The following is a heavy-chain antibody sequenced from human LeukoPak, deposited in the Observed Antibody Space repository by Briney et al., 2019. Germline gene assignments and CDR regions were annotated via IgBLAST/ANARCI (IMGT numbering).Heavy chain of an antibody. CDR3: AREGYDFWSGYYSSPFDY. CDR2: IWYDGSNK. D-gene: IGHD3-3*01. J-gene: IGHJ4*02. Sequence: GGSLRLSCAASGFTFSSYGMHWVRQAPGKGLEWVAVIWYDGSNKYYADSVKGRFTISRDNSKNTLYLQMNSLRAGDTAVYYCAREGYDFWSGYYSSPFDYWGQGTLVTVSS. V-gene: IGHV3-33*01. CDR1: GFTFSSYG.